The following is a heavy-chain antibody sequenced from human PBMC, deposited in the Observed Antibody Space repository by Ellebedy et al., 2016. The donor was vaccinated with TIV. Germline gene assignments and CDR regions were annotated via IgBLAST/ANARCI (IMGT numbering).Heavy chain of an antibody. J-gene: IGHJ5*02. CDR1: GYSFTSYW. V-gene: IGHV5-51*01. D-gene: IGHD5-24*01. CDR2: IYPGDSDT. Sequence: PGGSLRLSCKGSGYSFTSYWIGWVRQMPGKGLEWMGIIYPGDSDTRYSPSFQGQVTISADKSISTAYLQWSSLKASDTAMYYCARRWQMATTNWFDPWGQGTLVTVSS. CDR3: ARRWQMATTNWFDP.